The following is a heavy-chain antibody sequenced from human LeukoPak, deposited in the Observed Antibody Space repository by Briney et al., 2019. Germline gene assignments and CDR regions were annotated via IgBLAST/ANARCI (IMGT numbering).Heavy chain of an antibody. V-gene: IGHV3-23*01. J-gene: IGHJ4*02. CDR1: GFTFSTYG. Sequence: PGGSLRLSCAASGFTFSTYGMNWVRQAPGNGLEWVSVISGSGGNTYYADSVKGRFTISRDNSKNTLYLQMNSLRAEDTAVYYCAKEYSVRNQFDHWGQGTLVAVSS. CDR3: AKEYSVRNQFDH. D-gene: IGHD1-14*01. CDR2: ISGSGGNT.